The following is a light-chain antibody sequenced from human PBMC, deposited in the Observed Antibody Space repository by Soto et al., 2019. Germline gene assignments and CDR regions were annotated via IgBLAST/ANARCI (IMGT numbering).Light chain of an antibody. J-gene: IGKJ5*01. Sequence: DIQMTQSPSSLSASVGDRVTITCRASQSIDNYLSWYQQKPGKAPKRLIYKASSLQSGVPSRFSGSGSGTDFTLTVSSLQPEDSATYYCQQSHSAVTFGQGTRLEIK. CDR1: QSIDNY. CDR3: QQSHSAVT. V-gene: IGKV1-39*01. CDR2: KAS.